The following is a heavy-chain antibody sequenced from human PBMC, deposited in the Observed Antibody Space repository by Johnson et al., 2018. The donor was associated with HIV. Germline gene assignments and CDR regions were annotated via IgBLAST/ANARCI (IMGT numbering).Heavy chain of an antibody. D-gene: IGHD6-13*01. J-gene: IGHJ3*02. CDR1: GFTFISYD. V-gene: IGHV3-66*01. Sequence: MQLVESGGGVGQPGRSLKVPCAASGFTFISYDTQWVRQAPGKGLECVSGIYSGGRTYYADSVEGRFTISRDNSKNTLYLQMNSLRAEDTAVYYCTTPYSSSWHTKNAFDIWGQGTMVTVSS. CDR2: IYSGGRT. CDR3: TTPYSSSWHTKNAFDI.